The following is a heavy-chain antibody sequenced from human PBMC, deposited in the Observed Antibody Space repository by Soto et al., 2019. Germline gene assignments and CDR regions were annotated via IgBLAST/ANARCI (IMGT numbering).Heavy chain of an antibody. CDR3: TRHRGYSSGDWGQDF. V-gene: IGHV1-69*01. CDR1: GGAFGSYA. D-gene: IGHD2-15*01. CDR2: IIPMFDTT. J-gene: IGHJ4*02. Sequence: QVQLVQSGAEMKKPGSSVKVSRKASGGAFGSYAITWVRQAPGQGLEWMGGIIPMFDTTNYAQRFQGRVTVTADESTSTVYLEMTRLRSEDTGMYSGTRHRGYSSGDWGQDFWGQGTLVTVSS.